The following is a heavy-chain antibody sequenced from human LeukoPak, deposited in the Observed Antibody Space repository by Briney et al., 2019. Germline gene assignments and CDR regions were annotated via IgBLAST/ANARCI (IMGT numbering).Heavy chain of an antibody. J-gene: IGHJ4*02. D-gene: IGHD4-23*01. CDR2: IYPGDSDT. Sequence: NHGESLKISCKGSGYSFSSYWIGWVRQMPGKGLEWMGIIYPGDSDTRYSPSFQGQVTISADKSINTAYLQWSSLKASDTAMYYCARRRYGGNPLNYFDYWGQGTLVTVSS. CDR3: ARRRYGGNPLNYFDY. V-gene: IGHV5-51*01. CDR1: GYSFSSYW.